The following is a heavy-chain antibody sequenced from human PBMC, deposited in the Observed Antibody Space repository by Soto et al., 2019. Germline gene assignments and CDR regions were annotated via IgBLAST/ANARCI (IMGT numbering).Heavy chain of an antibody. Sequence: ASVKVSCKASGYTFTTYGITWVRQAPGQGLQWMGWISTYNGKTHYAQELQGRVTVTTDTSTSTAYMELRSLTSDDTAVYYCARGGDGGSYPFDYWGQGALVTVSS. J-gene: IGHJ4*02. V-gene: IGHV1-18*01. CDR3: ARGGDGGSYPFDY. CDR2: ISTYNGKT. CDR1: GYTFTTYG. D-gene: IGHD1-26*01.